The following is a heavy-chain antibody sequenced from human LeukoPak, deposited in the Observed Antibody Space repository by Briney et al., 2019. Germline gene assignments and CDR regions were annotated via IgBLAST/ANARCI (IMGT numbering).Heavy chain of an antibody. V-gene: IGHV4-59*01. Sequence: PSETLSLTCTVSNGSISSSYWSWIRQPPGKGLEWIGYTSYSGSTHYNPSLKSRDTISVDMSKNQFSLKLSSVTAADTALYYCARGGIIVVPATLRGAFDSWGQGTLVTVSS. D-gene: IGHD2-2*02. CDR1: NGSISSSY. J-gene: IGHJ4*02. CDR3: ARGGIIVVPATLRGAFDS. CDR2: TSYSGST.